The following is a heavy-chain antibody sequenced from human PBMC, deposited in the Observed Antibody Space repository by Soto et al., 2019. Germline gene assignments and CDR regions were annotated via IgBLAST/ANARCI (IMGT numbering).Heavy chain of an antibody. V-gene: IGHV3-33*03. CDR2: ISDDGSKK. Sequence: PGGSLRLSCAASGFTFSSYGMHWVRQAPGKGLEWGADISDDGSKKNYADSVKGRFTISRDNAKTSLYLQMNSLRDEDTAVYYCASSPLRGQGTLVTVSS. J-gene: IGHJ4*02. CDR3: ASSPL. CDR1: GFTFSSYG.